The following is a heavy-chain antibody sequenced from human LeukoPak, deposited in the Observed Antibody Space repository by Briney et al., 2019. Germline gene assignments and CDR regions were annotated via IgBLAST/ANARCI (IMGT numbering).Heavy chain of an antibody. CDR2: IKKDGSEK. V-gene: IGHV3-7*01. CDR1: GFMFSSHW. J-gene: IGHJ4*02. Sequence: GGSLRLSCAASGFMFSSHWMSWVRQAPGKGLEWVANIKKDGSEKYYVDSGKGRFTISRDNAKNSLYLQMNGLRAEDTAVYYCAKESWYGVYFDYWGQGTLVTVSS. D-gene: IGHD6-13*01. CDR3: AKESWYGVYFDY.